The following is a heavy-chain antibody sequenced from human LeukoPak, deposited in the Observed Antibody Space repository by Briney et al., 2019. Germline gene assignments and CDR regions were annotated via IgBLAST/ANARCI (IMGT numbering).Heavy chain of an antibody. Sequence: ASVKVSCKASGYTFTSYAMNWVRQAPGQGLEWMGWINTNTGNPTYAQGFTGRFAFSLDTSVSTAYLQISSLKAEDTAVYYCARPVYCSGGSCYPPFDYWGQGTLVTVSS. CDR3: ARPVYCSGGSCYPPFDY. J-gene: IGHJ4*02. CDR2: INTNTGNP. D-gene: IGHD2-15*01. V-gene: IGHV7-4-1*02. CDR1: GYTFTSYA.